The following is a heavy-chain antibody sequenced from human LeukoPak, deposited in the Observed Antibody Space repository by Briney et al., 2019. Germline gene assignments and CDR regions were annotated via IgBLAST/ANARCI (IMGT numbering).Heavy chain of an antibody. CDR1: GYSISTGYY. J-gene: IGHJ6*03. D-gene: IGHD2-8*01. CDR3: ARENCTNGVCYEDYYYYYMDV. Sequence: SETLSLTCTVSGYSISTGYYWGWIRQPPGKGLEWIGSIYHSGTTYYNPSLESRVTMSVDTSKNQFSLKLSSVTAADTAVYYCARENCTNGVCYEDYYYYYMDVWGKGTTVTVSS. V-gene: IGHV4-38-2*02. CDR2: IYHSGTT.